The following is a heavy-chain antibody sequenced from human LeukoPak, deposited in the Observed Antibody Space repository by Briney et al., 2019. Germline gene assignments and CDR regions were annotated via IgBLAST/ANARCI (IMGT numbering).Heavy chain of an antibody. CDR1: GASIGSGDYS. CDR3: ASSGPYSSHWRSWYFDL. CDR2: ISQIGST. V-gene: IGHV4-30-2*06. D-gene: IGHD6-13*01. Sequence: SQTLSLTCAVSGASIGSGDYSWSWIRQSPGKGLEWVGYISQIGSTYYSPSLKSRVTISIDPSKNQFSLQMSAVTAADTAIYYCASSGPYSSHWRSWYFDLWGRGALVTDSS. J-gene: IGHJ2*01.